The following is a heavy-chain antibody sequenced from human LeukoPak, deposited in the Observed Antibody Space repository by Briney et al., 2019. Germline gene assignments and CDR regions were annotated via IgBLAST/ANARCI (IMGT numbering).Heavy chain of an antibody. J-gene: IGHJ6*03. D-gene: IGHD3-9*01. Sequence: ASVKVSCKASGYSFTGYYMHWVRQAPGQGLEWMGWINPNSGGTNYAQKFQGRVTMTRDTSISTAYMELSRLRSDDTAVYYCARDPIDILTGYYDYYYYMDVWGKGTTVTVSS. V-gene: IGHV1-2*02. CDR3: ARDPIDILTGYYDYYYYMDV. CDR1: GYSFTGYY. CDR2: INPNSGGT.